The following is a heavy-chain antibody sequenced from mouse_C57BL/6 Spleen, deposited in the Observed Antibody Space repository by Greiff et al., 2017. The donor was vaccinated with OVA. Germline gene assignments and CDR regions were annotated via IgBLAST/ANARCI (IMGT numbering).Heavy chain of an antibody. Sequence: VQLQQSGPELVKPGASVKMSCKASGYTFTDYYMHWVKQKPGKGLEWIGEIYPGSGNTYYNEKFKGKATLTADTSSSTAYMQLSSLTSEDSAVYFCARLGFFPDYYGHYWGQGTTLTVSS. CDR1: YTFTDYYM. D-gene: IGHD1-1*01. V-gene: IGHV1-83*01. CDR2: YPGSGNTY. J-gene: IGHJ2*01. CDR3: RLGFFPDYYGHY.